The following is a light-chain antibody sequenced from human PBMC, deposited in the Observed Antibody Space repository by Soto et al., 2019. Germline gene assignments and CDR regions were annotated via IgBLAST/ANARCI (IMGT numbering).Light chain of an antibody. J-gene: IGKJ1*01. CDR1: QSISNW. V-gene: IGKV1-5*03. CDR3: QQYYNYPLT. Sequence: STLSASVGDRVTITCRASQSISNWLAWYQQMPGKAPKLLIYKASASQSGVPSSFSGSGSGTEFTLAISSLQPDDFATYYCQQYYNYPLTFGQGTKVDIK. CDR2: KAS.